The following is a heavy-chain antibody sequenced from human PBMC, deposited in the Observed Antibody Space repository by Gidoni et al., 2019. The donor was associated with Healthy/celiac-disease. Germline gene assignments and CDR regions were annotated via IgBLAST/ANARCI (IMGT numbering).Heavy chain of an antibody. CDR3: ARVTSGWYPPYYYYGMDV. Sequence: QVQLQESGPGLVKPSETLSLTCTVSGGSISSYYWSWIRQPPGKGLEWIGYIYYSGSTNYNPSLKSRVTISVDTSKNQFSLKLSSVTAADTAVYYCARVTSGWYPPYYYYGMDVWGQGTTVTVSS. CDR2: IYYSGST. CDR1: GGSISSYY. J-gene: IGHJ6*02. V-gene: IGHV4-59*01. D-gene: IGHD6-19*01.